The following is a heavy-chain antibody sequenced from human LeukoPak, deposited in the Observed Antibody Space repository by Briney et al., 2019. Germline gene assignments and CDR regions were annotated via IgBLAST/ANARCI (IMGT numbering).Heavy chain of an antibody. Sequence: GGSLRPSCAASGFTFSSYEMNWVRQAPGKGLEWVSYISSSGSTIYYADSVKGRFTISRDNAKNSLYLQMNSLRAEDTAVYYCARGARSGAFDIWGQGTMVTVSS. V-gene: IGHV3-48*03. CDR1: GFTFSSYE. CDR3: ARGARSGAFDI. D-gene: IGHD3-10*01. J-gene: IGHJ3*02. CDR2: ISSSGSTI.